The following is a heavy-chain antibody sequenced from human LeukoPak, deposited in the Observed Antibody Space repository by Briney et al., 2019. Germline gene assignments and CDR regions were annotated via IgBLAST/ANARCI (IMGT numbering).Heavy chain of an antibody. Sequence: SETLSLTCTVSGGSISSYYWSWIRQPPGKGLERIGYIYYSGSTNYNPSLKSRVTISVDTSKNQFSLKLSSVTAADTAVYYCARGGGSYYGGPFDYWGQGTLVTVSS. CDR3: ARGGGSYYGGPFDY. CDR1: GGSISSYY. J-gene: IGHJ4*02. CDR2: IYYSGST. D-gene: IGHD1-26*01. V-gene: IGHV4-59*01.